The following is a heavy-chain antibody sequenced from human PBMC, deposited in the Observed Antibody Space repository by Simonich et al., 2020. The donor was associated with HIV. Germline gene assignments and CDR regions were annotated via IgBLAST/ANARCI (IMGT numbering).Heavy chain of an antibody. CDR2: INNSGSI. V-gene: IGHV4-34*01. CDR1: GGSFSGYY. D-gene: IGHD6-6*01. CDR3: ARNGIAARPDTSEVDY. Sequence: QVQLQQWGAGLLKPSETLSLTCAVYGGSFSGYYWSWIRQSPGRGLEWIAKINNSGSIYYNPSLKSRVTISVDTSKSQFSLKVSSVTAADTAVYYCARNGIAARPDTSEVDYWGQGTLVTVSS. J-gene: IGHJ4*02.